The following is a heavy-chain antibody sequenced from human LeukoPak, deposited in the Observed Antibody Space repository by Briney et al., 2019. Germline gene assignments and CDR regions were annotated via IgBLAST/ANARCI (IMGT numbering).Heavy chain of an antibody. CDR3: AREKAGIVVVPAPYFDY. CDR1: GFTFSSYE. V-gene: IGHV3-48*03. CDR2: ISSSGSTI. Sequence: GSLRLSCAASGFTFSSYEMNWVRQAPGKGLEWVSYISSSGSTIYYADSVKGRFTISRDNAKNSLYLQMNSLRAEDTAVYYCAREKAGIVVVPAPYFDYWGQGTLVTVSS. J-gene: IGHJ4*02. D-gene: IGHD2-2*01.